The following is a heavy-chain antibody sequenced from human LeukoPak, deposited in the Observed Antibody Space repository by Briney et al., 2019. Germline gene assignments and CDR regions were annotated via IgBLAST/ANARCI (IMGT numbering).Heavy chain of an antibody. CDR3: AKVSESNYDILTGYYTPYYFDY. J-gene: IGHJ4*02. CDR1: GFTFSSYA. Sequence: GGSLRLSCAASGFTFSSYAMSWVRQAPGKGLEWVSGISDSGGSTLYADSVKGRFTISRDNSKNILYLQMNSLRADDTAVYYCAKVSESNYDILTGYYTPYYFDYWGQGTLVTVSS. D-gene: IGHD3-9*01. V-gene: IGHV3-23*01. CDR2: ISDSGGST.